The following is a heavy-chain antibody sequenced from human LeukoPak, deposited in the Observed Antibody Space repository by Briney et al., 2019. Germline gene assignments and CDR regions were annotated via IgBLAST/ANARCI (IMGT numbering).Heavy chain of an antibody. J-gene: IGHJ5*02. CDR1: GFTFSSYA. CDR2: ISGSGGST. Sequence: PGGSLRLSCAASGFTFSSYAMSWVRQAPGKGLEWVSAISGSGGSTYYAGSVKGRFTISRDNSKNTLYLQMDSLRAEDTAVYYCAKDLLDHNWFDPWGQGTLVTVSS. CDR3: AKDLLDHNWFDP. V-gene: IGHV3-23*01.